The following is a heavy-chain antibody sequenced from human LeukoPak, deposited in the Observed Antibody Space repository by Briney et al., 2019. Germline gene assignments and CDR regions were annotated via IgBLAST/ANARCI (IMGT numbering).Heavy chain of an antibody. V-gene: IGHV1-2*02. CDR3: AREGYGDYAPFDY. D-gene: IGHD4-17*01. Sequence: ASVKVSCKASGYTFTGYYMHWVRQAPGQGLEWMGWINPNSGGTNYAQKFQGRVTMTRDTSISTAYMELSRLRSEDTAVYYCAREGYGDYAPFDYWGQGTLVTVSS. CDR2: INPNSGGT. CDR1: GYTFTGYY. J-gene: IGHJ4*02.